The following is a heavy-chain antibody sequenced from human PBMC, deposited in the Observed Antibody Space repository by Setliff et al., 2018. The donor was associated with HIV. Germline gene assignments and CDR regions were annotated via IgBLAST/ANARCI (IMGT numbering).Heavy chain of an antibody. CDR1: GFTFSAHC. J-gene: IGHJ6*03. V-gene: IGHV3-72*01. CDR2: SRNEANRYTT. Sequence: PGGSLRLSCAVSGFTFSAHCMDWVRQAPGKGLEWVARSRNEANRYTTEYAASVKGRFTISRDESENSLFLEMNSLKTEDTAVYYCVRDLAVRNMVRGVIDHYYYMDVWGKGTTVTVSS. CDR3: VRDLAVRNMVRGVIDHYYYMDV. D-gene: IGHD3-10*01.